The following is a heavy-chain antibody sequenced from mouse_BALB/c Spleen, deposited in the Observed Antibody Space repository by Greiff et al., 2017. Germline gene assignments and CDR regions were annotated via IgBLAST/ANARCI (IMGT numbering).Heavy chain of an antibody. CDR3: AYYRNYAAMDY. D-gene: IGHD2-1*01. J-gene: IGHJ4*01. Sequence: VQLQQSGAELVKPGASVKLSCTASGFNIKDTYMHWVKQRPEQGLEWIGRIDPANGNTKYDPKFQGKATITADTSSNTAYLQLSSLTSEDTAVYYCAYYRNYAAMDYWGQGTSVTVSS. CDR1: GFNIKDTY. CDR2: IDPANGNT. V-gene: IGHV14-3*02.